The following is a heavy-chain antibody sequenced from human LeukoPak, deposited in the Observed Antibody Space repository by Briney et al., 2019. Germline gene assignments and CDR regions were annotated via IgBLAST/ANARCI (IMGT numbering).Heavy chain of an antibody. Sequence: ASVKVSCKASGYTFTGYSMHWVRQAPGQGLEWLGWINPKSGGTNYAQKFQGRVTMTRDTSISTAYMELSRLRSDGTAVYYCARVEDCSSTSCQYYYYMDVWGKGTTVTVSS. V-gene: IGHV1-2*02. D-gene: IGHD2-2*01. CDR3: ARVEDCSSTSCQYYYYMDV. J-gene: IGHJ6*03. CDR1: GYTFTGYS. CDR2: INPKSGGT.